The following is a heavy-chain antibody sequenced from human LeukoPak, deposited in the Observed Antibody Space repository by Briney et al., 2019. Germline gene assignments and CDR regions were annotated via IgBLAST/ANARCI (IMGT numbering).Heavy chain of an antibody. D-gene: IGHD6-19*01. J-gene: IGHJ4*02. V-gene: IGHV3-7*01. CDR1: QLPFSDHW. Sequence: GGSLRLSCAASQLPFSDHWMSWVRQAPGKGLEWVANIDQYGRTKFYVDSVRGRFTVSRDNAQNSLFLQMNSLIAEDTAVYYCARDRTASGWLTYYFDYWGQGALVTVSS. CDR2: IDQYGRTK. CDR3: ARDRTASGWLTYYFDY.